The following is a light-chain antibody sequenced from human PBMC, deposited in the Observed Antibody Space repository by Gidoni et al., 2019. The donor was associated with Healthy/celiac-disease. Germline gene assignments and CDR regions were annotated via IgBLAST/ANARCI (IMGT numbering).Light chain of an antibody. V-gene: IGKV3-11*01. CDR1: QGVSSY. CDR3: QQRSNWTCT. CDR2: DAS. Sequence: ESVWTQAPATLSLSPGESATTACRASQGVSSYLAWYQQKPGQAPRLLIYDASNRATGIPARFSGSGSGTDFTLTISSLEPEDFAVYYCQQRSNWTCTFXQXTKVEIK. J-gene: IGKJ1*01.